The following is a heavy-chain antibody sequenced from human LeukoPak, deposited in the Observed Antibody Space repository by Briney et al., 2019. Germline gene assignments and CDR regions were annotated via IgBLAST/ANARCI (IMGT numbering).Heavy chain of an antibody. V-gene: IGHV4-38-2*01. J-gene: IGHJ4*02. D-gene: IGHD6-13*01. CDR2: IHYPEST. CDR3: ARGRGRQVGTRWHPDTHHDY. Sequence: SETLSLTCAVPGFSISSGYFWGWIRRPPGKGLEWIETIHYPESTYYNPSLNSRLTISIDTSKNHFSLKLSSVTAADTALYYCARGRGRQVGTRWHPDTHHDYWGQGILVTVSS. CDR1: GFSISSGYF.